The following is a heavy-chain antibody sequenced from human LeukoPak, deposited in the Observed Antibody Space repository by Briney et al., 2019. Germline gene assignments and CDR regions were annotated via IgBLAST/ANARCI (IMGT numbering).Heavy chain of an antibody. V-gene: IGHV4-59*13. D-gene: IGHD1-1*01. J-gene: IGHJ4*02. CDR1: GGSISNYY. Sequence: SETLSLTCTVSGGSISNYYWNWIRQPPGKGLEWIGYIYYSGSTNYNPSLKSRVTISVDTSKNQFSLKLSSVTAADTAVYYCARGVQRRQYYFDYWGQGTLVTVSS. CDR3: ARGVQRRQYYFDY. CDR2: IYYSGST.